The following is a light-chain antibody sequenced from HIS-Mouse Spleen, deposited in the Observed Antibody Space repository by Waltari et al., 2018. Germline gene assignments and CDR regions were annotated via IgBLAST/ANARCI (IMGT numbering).Light chain of an antibody. J-gene: IGKJ1*01. Sequence: IQMTQSPPSLSAYVGDRVTITFRASQSISSYLNWYQQKPGKAPKLLIYAASSLQSGVPSRFSGSGSGTDFTLTISSLQPEDFATYYCQQSYSTVWTFGQGTKVEIK. CDR3: QQSYSTVWT. V-gene: IGKV1-39*01. CDR2: AAS. CDR1: QSISSY.